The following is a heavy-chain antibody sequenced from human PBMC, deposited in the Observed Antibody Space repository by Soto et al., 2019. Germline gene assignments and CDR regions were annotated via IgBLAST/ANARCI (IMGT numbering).Heavy chain of an antibody. D-gene: IGHD2-21*01. V-gene: IGHV3-30-3*01. J-gene: IGHJ5*02. CDR2: ISYDGSNK. CDR1: GFTFSSYA. CDR3: AREVITYKNWFDP. Sequence: GSLRLSCAASGFTFSSYAMHWVRQAPGKGLEWVAVISYDGSNKYYADSVKGRFTISRDNSKNTLYLQMNSLRAEDTAVYYCAREVITYKNWFDPWGQGTLVTVSS.